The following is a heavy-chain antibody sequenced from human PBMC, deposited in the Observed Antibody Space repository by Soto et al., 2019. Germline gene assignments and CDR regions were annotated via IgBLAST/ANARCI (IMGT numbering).Heavy chain of an antibody. Sequence: PGGSLRLSCAASGFTFSSYAMSWVRQAPGKGLEWVSAISGSGGNTYYADSVKGRFTISRDNSKNTLYLQMNSLRAEGSAIYYCAKRTKPEYCSGTTCMGNWFDPWGQGTVVTVSS. J-gene: IGHJ5*02. CDR2: ISGSGGNT. CDR1: GFTFSSYA. V-gene: IGHV3-23*01. CDR3: AKRTKPEYCSGTTCMGNWFDP. D-gene: IGHD2-2*01.